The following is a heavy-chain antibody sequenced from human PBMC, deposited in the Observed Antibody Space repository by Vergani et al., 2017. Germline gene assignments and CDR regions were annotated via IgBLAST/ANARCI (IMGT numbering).Heavy chain of an antibody. V-gene: IGHV3-23*01. CDR1: GFTFNHYA. J-gene: IGHJ4*02. CDR2: ISGSGGST. D-gene: IGHD5-12*01. Sequence: EVQLLESGGDLVQPGGSLRLSCAASGFTFNHYAMNWVRQAPGKGLEWVSGISGSGGSTYYAGSVKGRFTISRDSSKNTLYLQMNSLSAGDTAVYYCAKAAVTTISLFDYWGQGTLVTVSS. CDR3: AKAAVTTISLFDY.